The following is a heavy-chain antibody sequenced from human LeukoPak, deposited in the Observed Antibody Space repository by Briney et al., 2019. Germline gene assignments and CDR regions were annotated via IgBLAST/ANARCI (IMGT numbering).Heavy chain of an antibody. J-gene: IGHJ5*02. CDR2: INPNSGGT. Sequence: ASVTVSCKASGYTFTGYYMHWVRQAPGQGLEWMRWINPNSGGTNYAQKFQGRVTMTRDTSVSTAYMELSRLRSGDTAVYYCARDRNYDILTGYREAFNWFDPWGQGTLVTVSS. CDR3: ARDRNYDILTGYREAFNWFDP. V-gene: IGHV1-2*02. D-gene: IGHD3-9*01. CDR1: GYTFTGYY.